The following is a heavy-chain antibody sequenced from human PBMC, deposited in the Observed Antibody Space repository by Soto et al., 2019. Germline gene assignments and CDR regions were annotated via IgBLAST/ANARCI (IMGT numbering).Heavy chain of an antibody. J-gene: IGHJ4*02. D-gene: IGHD6-19*01. CDR3: ARVGSSGWSPDY. CDR1: GXSISGHY. Sequence: LSLTFSVSGXSISGHYWTWIRQSPGKGLEWIGYIFYSGSTNYNPSLKSRVTISVDTSKNQFSLKMSSVTAADTAVYYCARVGSSGWSPDYWGRGTLVTVSS. V-gene: IGHV4-59*11. CDR2: IFYSGST.